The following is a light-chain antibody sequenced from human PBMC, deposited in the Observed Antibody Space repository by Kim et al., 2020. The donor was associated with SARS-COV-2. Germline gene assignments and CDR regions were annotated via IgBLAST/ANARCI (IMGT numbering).Light chain of an antibody. Sequence: VYPGQTASITCSGDKLGDKYACWYQQKPGQSPVLVIYQDSKRPSGIPERFSGSNSGNTATLTISGTQAMDEADYYCQAWDSSTYVFGTGTQLTVL. CDR3: QAWDSSTYV. CDR1: KLGDKY. CDR2: QDS. J-gene: IGLJ1*01. V-gene: IGLV3-1*01.